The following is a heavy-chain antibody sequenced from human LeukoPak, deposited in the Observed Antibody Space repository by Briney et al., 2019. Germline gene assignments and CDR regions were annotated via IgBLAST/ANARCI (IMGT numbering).Heavy chain of an antibody. CDR3: ATNYDFWSGYFI. J-gene: IGHJ4*02. CDR1: GGSISSYY. D-gene: IGHD3-3*01. Sequence: WETLSLTCTVSGGSISSYYWSWIRQPPGKGLEWIGYIYYSGSTNYNPSLKSRVTISVDTSKNQFSLKLSSVTAADTAVYYCATNYDFWSGYFIWGQGTLVTVSS. CDR2: IYYSGST. V-gene: IGHV4-59*01.